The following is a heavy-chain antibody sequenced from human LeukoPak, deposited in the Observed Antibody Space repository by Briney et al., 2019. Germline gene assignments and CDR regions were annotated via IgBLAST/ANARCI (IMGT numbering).Heavy chain of an antibody. D-gene: IGHD6-19*01. CDR3: ARDYPGGYSSGFSYGMDV. J-gene: IGHJ6*04. V-gene: IGHV3-48*03. CDR1: GFTFSNYE. CDR2: ISRSGSTI. Sequence: GGSLRLSCAASGFTFSNYEMNWVRQAPGKGLEWVSYISRSGSTIYYADSVEGRFTISRDNAKKSLYLQMNSLRAEDTAVYYCARDYPGGYSSGFSYGMDVWGKGTTVTVSS.